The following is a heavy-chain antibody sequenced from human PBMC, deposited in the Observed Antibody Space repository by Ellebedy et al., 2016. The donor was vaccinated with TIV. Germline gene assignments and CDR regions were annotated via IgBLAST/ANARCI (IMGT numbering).Heavy chain of an antibody. CDR3: ARGGNYVTVAADY. Sequence: GGSLRLSXAASGFTFSSYWMHWVRQDPGGSLVWLARTDSDESNTHYADSVKGRFTIARDNAKNTVYLQLNSLRAEDTAIYYCARGGNYVTVAADYWGQGTLVTVSS. V-gene: IGHV3-74*01. J-gene: IGHJ4*02. CDR1: GFTFSSYW. CDR2: TDSDESNT. D-gene: IGHD3-10*02.